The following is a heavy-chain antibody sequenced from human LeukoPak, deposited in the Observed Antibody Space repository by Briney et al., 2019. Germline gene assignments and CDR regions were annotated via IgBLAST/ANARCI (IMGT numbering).Heavy chain of an antibody. Sequence: GGSLRLSCAASGFTFSNAWMSWVRQAPGKGLEWVGRIKSKTDGGTTDYAAPAKGRFTISRDDSKNTLYLQMNSLKTEDTAVYYCTTDHAVQWLEWYYFDYWGQGTLVTVSS. J-gene: IGHJ4*01. CDR1: GFTFSNAW. D-gene: IGHD6-19*01. CDR3: TTDHAVQWLEWYYFDY. CDR2: IKSKTDGGTT. V-gene: IGHV3-15*01.